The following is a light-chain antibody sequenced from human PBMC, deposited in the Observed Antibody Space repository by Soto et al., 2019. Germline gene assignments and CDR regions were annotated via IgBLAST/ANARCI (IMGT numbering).Light chain of an antibody. CDR2: DVS. V-gene: IGLV2-14*01. J-gene: IGLJ1*01. CDR1: SSDVGGYNY. CDR3: SSYTSSSTLGGV. Sequence: QSVLTQPASVSGSPGQSITISCPGTSSDVGGYNYVSWYQQHPGKAPKLMIYDVSNRPSGVSIRFSGSKSGNTASLTISGLQAEDEADYYCSSYTSSSTLGGVFGTGTKVTV.